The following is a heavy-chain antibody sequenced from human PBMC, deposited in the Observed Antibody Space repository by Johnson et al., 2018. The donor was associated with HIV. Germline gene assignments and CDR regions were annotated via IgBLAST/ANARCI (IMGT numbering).Heavy chain of an antibody. Sequence: QVQLVESGGGVVQPGGSLRLSCAASGFTFSNYPMHWVRQAPGKGLEWVAVISFDGSNKYYADFVKGRFSISRDNSKNTLYLQMNSLRAEDTAVYYCAIIWNHTFDIWGQGTMVTVSS. J-gene: IGHJ3*02. CDR3: AIIWNHTFDI. CDR1: GFTFSNYP. CDR2: ISFDGSNK. V-gene: IGHV3-30*14. D-gene: IGHD1-14*01.